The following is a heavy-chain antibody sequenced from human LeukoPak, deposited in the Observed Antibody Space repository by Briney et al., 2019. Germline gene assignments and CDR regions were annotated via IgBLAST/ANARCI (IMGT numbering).Heavy chain of an antibody. CDR3: ARGSTTLSF. J-gene: IGHJ4*02. CDR2: IYYSGNT. CDR1: RGSINPYY. V-gene: IGHV4-59*01. D-gene: IGHD1-1*01. Sequence: SETLSLTCTVSRGSINPYYWSWIRQPPGKGLEWIGYIYYSGNTNYNPSLTSRVTISVDTSKNQFSLNLRSVTAADTAVYYCARGSTTLSFWGQGTLVTVSS.